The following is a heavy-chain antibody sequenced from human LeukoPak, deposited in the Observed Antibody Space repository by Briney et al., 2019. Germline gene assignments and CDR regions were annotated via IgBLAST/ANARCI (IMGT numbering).Heavy chain of an antibody. V-gene: IGHV1-18*01. J-gene: IGHJ3*02. CDR3: ARGGYGGNSGLSFDI. CDR2: ISAYNGNT. D-gene: IGHD4-23*01. Sequence: ASVKVSCKASGYTFTSYGISWVRQAPGQGLEWMGWISAYNGNTNCAQKLQGRVTMTTDTSTSTAYMELRSLRSDDTAVYYCARGGYGGNSGLSFDIWGQGRMVTVSS. CDR1: GYTFTSYG.